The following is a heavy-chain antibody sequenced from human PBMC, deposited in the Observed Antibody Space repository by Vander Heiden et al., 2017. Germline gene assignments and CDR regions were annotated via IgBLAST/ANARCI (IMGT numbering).Heavy chain of an antibody. CDR1: GGSMSSSAYS. CDR2: ISHSGST. V-gene: IGHV4-30-2*01. Sequence: LQLQDSGPGLVKPSQSLSHTCAVAGGSMSSSAYSWSWIRQPPGKGREWIGSISHSGSTYYSPSLKSRVTISVDSSENQFSLNLSSVTAADTAVYYCAYGMDVWGQGTTVTVSS. J-gene: IGHJ6*02. CDR3: AYGMDV.